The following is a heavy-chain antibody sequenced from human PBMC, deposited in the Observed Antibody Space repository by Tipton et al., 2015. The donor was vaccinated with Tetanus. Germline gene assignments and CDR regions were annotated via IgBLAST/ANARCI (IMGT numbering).Heavy chain of an antibody. Sequence: LRLSCTVSGGSLRSGDHYWSWIRQPPGKGLEWLAYISSSGSTNSDYSLKSRITISRDTSKNHFSLNLASVTAADTAVYFCARANFDFPKKGPFDSWGQGIPVIVPA. CDR2: ISSSGST. J-gene: IGHJ4*02. V-gene: IGHV4-61*03. CDR3: ARANFDFPKKGPFDS. D-gene: IGHD3-3*01. CDR1: GGSLRSGDHY.